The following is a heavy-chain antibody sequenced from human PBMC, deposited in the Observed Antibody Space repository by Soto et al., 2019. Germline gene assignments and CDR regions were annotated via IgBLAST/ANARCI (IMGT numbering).Heavy chain of an antibody. V-gene: IGHV3-23*01. CDR3: AKDFIVA. D-gene: IGHD2-21*01. J-gene: IGHJ4*02. Sequence: PGGSLRLSCAASGFTFSSYAMSWVRQAPGKGLEWVSGISASGSTTSYTDSVKGRFTISRDNSGNTLYLQMNSLRAEDTAVYYCAKDFIVAGGLGTLVTVSS. CDR2: ISASGSTT. CDR1: GFTFSSYA.